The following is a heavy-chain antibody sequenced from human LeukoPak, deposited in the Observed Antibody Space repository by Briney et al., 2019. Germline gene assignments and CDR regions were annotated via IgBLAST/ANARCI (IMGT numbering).Heavy chain of an antibody. Sequence: GASVKVSCKASGYTFTSNYMHWVRQASGQGLEWMGMINPSSGSPRYAKTVQGRVTMTRDTSTSTVYMEMSSLRSEDTAVYYCARDRGRTMLVDHWGQGTLVTVSS. CDR1: GYTFTSNY. J-gene: IGHJ5*02. D-gene: IGHD1-7*01. V-gene: IGHV1-46*01. CDR3: ARDRGRTMLVDH. CDR2: INPSSGSP.